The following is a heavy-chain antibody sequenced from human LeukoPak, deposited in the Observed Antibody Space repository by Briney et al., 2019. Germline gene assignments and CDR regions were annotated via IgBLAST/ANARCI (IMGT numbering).Heavy chain of an antibody. V-gene: IGHV3-48*02. J-gene: IGHJ3*02. CDR2: ISTSSTTI. D-gene: IGHD1-26*01. CDR3: VRDTGGSYYDAFDI. CDR1: GFTFSSYS. Sequence: AGGSLRLSCAASGFTFSSYSMNWVRQAPGKGLEWVSYISTSSTTIYYADSVKGRFTISRDNAKNSLYLQMNSLRDEDTAVYYCVRDTGGSYYDAFDIWGQGTMVSVSS.